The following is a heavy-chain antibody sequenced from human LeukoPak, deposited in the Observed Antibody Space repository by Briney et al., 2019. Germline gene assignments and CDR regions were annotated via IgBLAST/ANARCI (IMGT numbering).Heavy chain of an antibody. CDR1: GFTFSSYS. V-gene: IGHV4-34*01. D-gene: IGHD1-14*01. CDR3: ARAASNPPGYWFDP. Sequence: GSLRLSCAASGFTFSSYSMNWIRQPPGKGLEWIGEINHSANTIYNPSLKSRVTISVDTSRNQFSLKLISVTAADTAVYYCARAASNPPGYWFDPWGQGTLVTVSS. CDR2: INHSANT. J-gene: IGHJ5*02.